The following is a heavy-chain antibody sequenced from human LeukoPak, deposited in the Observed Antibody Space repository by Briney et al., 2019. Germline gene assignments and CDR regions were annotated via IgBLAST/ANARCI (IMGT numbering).Heavy chain of an antibody. CDR1: GGTFSSYA. V-gene: IGHV1-69*05. D-gene: IGHD3-16*01. J-gene: IGHJ5*02. Sequence: GASVKVSCKASGGTFSSYAISWVRQAPGQGLEWMGRIIPIFGTANYAQKFQGRVTITTDESTSTAYMELSSLRSEDTAVYYCARGGRKQNWFDPWGQGTLVTVSS. CDR3: ARGGRKQNWFDP. CDR2: IIPIFGTA.